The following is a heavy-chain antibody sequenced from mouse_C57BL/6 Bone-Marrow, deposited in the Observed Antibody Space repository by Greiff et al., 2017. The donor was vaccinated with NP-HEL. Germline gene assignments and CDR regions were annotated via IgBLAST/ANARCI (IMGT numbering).Heavy chain of an antibody. Sequence: QVQLKESGPGLVQPSQSLSITCTVSGFSLTSYGVHWVRQSPGKGLEWLGVIWSGGSTDYNAAFISRLSISKDNSKSQVFFKMNSLQADDTAIYYCARTLYDGSSLYYYAMYYWGQGTSVTVSS. CDR1: GFSLTSYG. D-gene: IGHD1-1*01. CDR3: ARTLYDGSSLYYYAMYY. CDR2: IWSGGST. V-gene: IGHV2-2*01. J-gene: IGHJ4*01.